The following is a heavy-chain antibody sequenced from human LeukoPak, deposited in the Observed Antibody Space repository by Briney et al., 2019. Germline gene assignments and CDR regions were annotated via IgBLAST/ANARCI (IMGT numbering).Heavy chain of an antibody. V-gene: IGHV4-34*01. CDR1: GGSFSDYS. J-gene: IGHJ4*02. CDR3: ARVGLQSFDRVLRVPYYFDY. Sequence: SETLSLTCAVYGGSFSDYSWSWIRQSPGKGLEWPGEMNHRGITTYNPSLKSRITISVDPSKNQFSLNLRTMTAADTAVYFCARVGLQSFDRVLRVPYYFDYWGQGTLVAVSS. CDR2: MNHRGIT. D-gene: IGHD3-9*01.